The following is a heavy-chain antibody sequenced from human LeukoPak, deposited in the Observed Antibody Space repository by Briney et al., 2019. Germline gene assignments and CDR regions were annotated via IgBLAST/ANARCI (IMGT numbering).Heavy chain of an antibody. CDR2: IYYSGST. CDR1: GGSISSYY. CDR3: ARHYPGHIVVVTAVDDAFDI. V-gene: IGHV4-59*08. D-gene: IGHD2-21*02. Sequence: PSETLSLTCTVSGGSISSYYWSWIRQPPGKGLEWIGYIYYSGSTNYNPSLKSRVTISVDTSKNQFSLKLSSVTAADTAVYYCARHYPGHIVVVTAVDDAFDIWGQGTMVTVSS. J-gene: IGHJ3*02.